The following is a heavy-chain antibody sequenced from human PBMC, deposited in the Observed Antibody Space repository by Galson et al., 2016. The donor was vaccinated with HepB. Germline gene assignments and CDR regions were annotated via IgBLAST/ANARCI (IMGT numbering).Heavy chain of an antibody. Sequence: SLRLSCAASGFSVTSNYMTWVRQAPGKGLQWVSVVYSGGSAYYADPVKGRFTISRDHSKNPLYLQMNSLRVEDTAVYYCARDSYYGSGILNDWGQGTLVTVSS. CDR2: VYSGGSA. CDR3: ARDSYYGSGILND. J-gene: IGHJ4*02. V-gene: IGHV3-53*01. CDR1: GFSVTSNY. D-gene: IGHD3-10*01.